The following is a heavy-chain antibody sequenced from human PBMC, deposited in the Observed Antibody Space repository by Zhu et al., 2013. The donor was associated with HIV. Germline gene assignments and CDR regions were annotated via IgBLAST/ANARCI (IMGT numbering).Heavy chain of an antibody. V-gene: IGHV1-2*02. CDR3: VRGNGHAAVDNYGWGFDV. Sequence: LVQSGAEVRKPGAVSEGLLSDVLDXVLPASISTGCDRPLDKGLNGWVDHPVSGDTQYGQKFQGRVTMARDTSISTVYMEMRSLRSDDTATYYCVRGNGHAAVDNYGWGFDVWGQGTRVTVSP. J-gene: IGHJ3*01. CDR2: HPVSGDT. CDR1: DXVLPAS. D-gene: IGHD3-16*01.